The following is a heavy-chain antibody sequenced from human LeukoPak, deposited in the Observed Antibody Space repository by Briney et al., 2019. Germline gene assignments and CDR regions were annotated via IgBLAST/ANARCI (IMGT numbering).Heavy chain of an antibody. D-gene: IGHD5-12*01. CDR3: ARVKRGYSGYDGGMRFDY. CDR1: GGSISSGDYY. Sequence: SQTLSLTCTVSGGSISSGDYYWSWNRQPPGKGLEWIGYIYYSGSTYYNPSLKSRVTISVDTSKNQFSLKLSSVTDADTAVYYCARVKRGYSGYDGGMRFDYWGQGTLVTVSS. V-gene: IGHV4-30-4*01. CDR2: IYYSGST. J-gene: IGHJ4*02.